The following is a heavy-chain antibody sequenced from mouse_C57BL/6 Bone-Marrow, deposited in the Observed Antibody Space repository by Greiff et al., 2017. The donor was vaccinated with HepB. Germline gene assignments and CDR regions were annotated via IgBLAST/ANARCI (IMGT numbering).Heavy chain of an antibody. D-gene: IGHD2-5*01. CDR3: ARQDSNAFAY. Sequence: EVQLVESGGGLVKPGGSLKLSCAASGFTFSSYTMSWVRQTPERRLEWVATISGGGGNTYYPDSVKGRVTISRDNAKITLYLQMSSLRSEDTAVYYCARQDSNAFAYWGQGTLVTVSA. V-gene: IGHV5-9*04. J-gene: IGHJ3*01. CDR1: GFTFSSYT. CDR2: ISGGGGNT.